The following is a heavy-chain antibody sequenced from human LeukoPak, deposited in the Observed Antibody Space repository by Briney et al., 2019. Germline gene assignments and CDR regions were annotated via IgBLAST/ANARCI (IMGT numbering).Heavy chain of an antibody. J-gene: IGHJ5*02. D-gene: IGHD6-13*01. Sequence: GGSLRLSCAASGFTFNYYWLTWVRQAPGKGLEWVANIQQDGSEKYYVDSVKGRFTISRDNSKNTLYLQMNSLRAEDTAVYYCARPTITTAGTRWFDPWGQGTLVTVSS. CDR2: IQQDGSEK. CDR3: ARPTITTAGTRWFDP. CDR1: GFTFNYYW. V-gene: IGHV3-7*03.